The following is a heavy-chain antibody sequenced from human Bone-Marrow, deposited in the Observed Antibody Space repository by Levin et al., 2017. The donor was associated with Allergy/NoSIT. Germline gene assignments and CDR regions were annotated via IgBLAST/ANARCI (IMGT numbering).Heavy chain of an antibody. CDR1: GFTFSSYG. Sequence: GGSLRLSCAASGFTFSSYGMHWVRQAPGKGLEWVAVISYDGSNKYYADSVKGRFTISRDNSKNTLYLQMNSLRAEDTAVYYCAKADIIAVAGVRDGYYYGMDVWGQGTTVTVSS. V-gene: IGHV3-30*18. D-gene: IGHD6-19*01. CDR3: AKADIIAVAGVRDGYYYGMDV. CDR2: ISYDGSNK. J-gene: IGHJ6*02.